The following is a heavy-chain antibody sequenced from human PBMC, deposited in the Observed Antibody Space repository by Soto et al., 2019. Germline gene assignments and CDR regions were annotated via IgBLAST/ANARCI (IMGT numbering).Heavy chain of an antibody. CDR1: GFTFSSYA. J-gene: IGHJ4*02. CDR3: AKDRGIHSVGATTWYYFDY. V-gene: IGHV3-23*01. D-gene: IGHD1-26*01. CDR2: ISGSGGST. Sequence: GGSLRLSCAASGFTFSSYAMSWVRQAPGKGLEWVSAISGSGGSTYYADSVKGRFTISRDNSKNTLYLQMNSLRAEDTAVYYCAKDRGIHSVGATTWYYFDYWGQGTLVTVSS.